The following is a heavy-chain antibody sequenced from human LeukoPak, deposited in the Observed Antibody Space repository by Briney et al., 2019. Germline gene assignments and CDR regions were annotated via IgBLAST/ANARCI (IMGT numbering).Heavy chain of an antibody. J-gene: IGHJ4*02. V-gene: IGHV3-23*01. CDR1: GSPFINYA. CDR3: AKDPQPPLGDLLFSGTYYYLDT. Sequence: GGSLKLTCAASGSPFINYAMSWVRQAPGKGLEFVAAISGSDDSAYYANSVKGRFTLSRDNSKETMYLHMISLRAEDTAVYYCAKDPQPPLGDLLFSGTYYYLDTWGQGTLVTVSS. D-gene: IGHD1-7*01. CDR2: ISGSDDSA.